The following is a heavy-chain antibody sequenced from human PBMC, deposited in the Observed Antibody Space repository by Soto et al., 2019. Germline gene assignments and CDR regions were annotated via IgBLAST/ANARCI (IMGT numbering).Heavy chain of an antibody. J-gene: IGHJ4*02. Sequence: GGSLRLSCAASGFTVSTKYMSWVRQAPGKGLEWVSVIYSGGSTFYADSVRGRFSICRDNSKNTVNLQRNSLRAEDTAVYYCARDPWAADYWGEGTLVTVSS. CDR2: IYSGGST. D-gene: IGHD3-16*01. V-gene: IGHV3-66*01. CDR1: GFTVSTKY. CDR3: ARDPWAADY.